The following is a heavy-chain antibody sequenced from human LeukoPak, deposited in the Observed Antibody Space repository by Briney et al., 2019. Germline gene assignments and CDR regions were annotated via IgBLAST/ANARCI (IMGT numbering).Heavy chain of an antibody. J-gene: IGHJ6*02. CDR3: ARYGYCSSTSCYGLYYYGMDV. V-gene: IGHV7-4-1*02. D-gene: IGHD2-2*01. Sequence: GASVKVSCKASGYTFTRYAMNWVRQAPGQGLEWMGWINTNTGNPTYAQGFTGRFVFSLDTSVSTAYLQISSLKAEDTAVYYCARYGYCSSTSCYGLYYYGMDVWGQGTTVTVSS. CDR2: INTNTGNP. CDR1: GYTFTRYA.